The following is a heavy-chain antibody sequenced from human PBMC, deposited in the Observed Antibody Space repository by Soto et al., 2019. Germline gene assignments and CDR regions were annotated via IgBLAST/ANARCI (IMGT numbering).Heavy chain of an antibody. Sequence: ASVKVSCKASGGTFSSYAISWVRQAPGQGLEWMGGIIPIFGTANYAQKFQGRVTITADESKSTAYMELSSLRSEDTAVYYCARVRGSYEADTYYYYCMDVWGQGTTGTVS. J-gene: IGHJ6*02. D-gene: IGHD1-26*01. CDR3: ARVRGSYEADTYYYYCMDV. V-gene: IGHV1-69*13. CDR2: IIPIFGTA. CDR1: GGTFSSYA.